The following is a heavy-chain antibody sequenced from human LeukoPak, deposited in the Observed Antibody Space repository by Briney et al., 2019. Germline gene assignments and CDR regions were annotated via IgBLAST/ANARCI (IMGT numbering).Heavy chain of an antibody. CDR3: ARGRYSGYDYHHFYMDV. CDR1: GYIFTDYV. CDR2: SNAGNGNT. V-gene: IGHV1-3*02. D-gene: IGHD5-12*01. Sequence: GSVKVSCKASGYIFTDYVMHWVRQAPGQRLEWMGWSNAGNGNTKYSQEFQGRVTITRDTSANTAYMELSSLRSEDMAVYYCARGRYSGYDYHHFYMDVWGEGTTVTVSS. J-gene: IGHJ6*03.